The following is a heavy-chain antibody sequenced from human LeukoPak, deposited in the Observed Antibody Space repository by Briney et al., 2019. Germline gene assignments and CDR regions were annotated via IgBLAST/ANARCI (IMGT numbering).Heavy chain of an antibody. J-gene: IGHJ4*02. V-gene: IGHV3-48*01. CDR2: ISSSSTI. CDR3: AREGYYYDSSGYH. CDR1: GFTFSSYS. Sequence: GGSLRLSCAASGFTFSSYSMNWVRQAPGKGLEWVSYISSSSTIYYADSVKGRFTISRDNAKNSLYLQMNSLRAEDTAVYYCAREGYYYDSSGYHWGQGTLVTVSS. D-gene: IGHD3-22*01.